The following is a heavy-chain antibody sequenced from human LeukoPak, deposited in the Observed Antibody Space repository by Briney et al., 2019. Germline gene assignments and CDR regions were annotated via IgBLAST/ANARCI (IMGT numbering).Heavy chain of an antibody. CDR2: IIPIFGTA. CDR3: ARVRKTGGSYYFDY. V-gene: IGHV1-69*01. CDR1: GGTFSSYA. D-gene: IGHD6-13*01. J-gene: IGHJ4*02. Sequence: ASVKVSCKASGGTFSSYAISWVRQAPGQGLEWMGGIIPIFGTANYAQKFQGRVTITADESTSTAYMELSILRSEDTAVYYCARVRKTGGSYYFDYWGQGTLVTVSS.